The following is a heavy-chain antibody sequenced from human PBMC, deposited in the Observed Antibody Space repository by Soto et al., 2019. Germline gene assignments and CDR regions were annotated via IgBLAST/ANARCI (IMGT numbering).Heavy chain of an antibody. J-gene: IGHJ5*02. CDR3: AGFLERGYWFDP. CDR1: GDSVSINSAA. Sequence: SPTLAPTCAISGDSVSINSAAWNWIRQSPSRGLEWLGRTYYRSKWYNDYAVSVKSRITINPDTSKNQFSLQLNSVTPEDTAVYYCAGFLERGYWFDPWGQGTLVNVS. D-gene: IGHD3-3*01. V-gene: IGHV6-1*01. CDR2: TYYRSKWYN.